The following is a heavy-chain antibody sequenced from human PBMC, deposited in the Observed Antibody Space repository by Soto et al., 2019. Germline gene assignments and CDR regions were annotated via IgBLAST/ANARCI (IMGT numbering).Heavy chain of an antibody. D-gene: IGHD5-18*01. CDR3: ARAGSGYSYGYSDSRAYYYMDV. CDR1: GGSFSGYY. J-gene: IGHJ6*03. Sequence: SETLSLTCAVYGGSFSGYYWSWIRQPPGKGLEWIGEINHSGSTNYNPSLKSRVTISVDTSKNQFSLKLSSVTAADTAVYYCARAGSGYSYGYSDSRAYYYMDVWGKGTTVTVSS. CDR2: INHSGST. V-gene: IGHV4-34*01.